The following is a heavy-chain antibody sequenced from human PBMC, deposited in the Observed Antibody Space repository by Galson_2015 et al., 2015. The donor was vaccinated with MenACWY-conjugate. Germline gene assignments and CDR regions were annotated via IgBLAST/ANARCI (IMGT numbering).Heavy chain of an antibody. CDR2: IDPHNSNT. CDR1: GYSFTNYW. D-gene: IGHD1-26*01. Sequence: QSGAEVKKPGESLQISCKGSGYSFTNYWIGWVRQMPGRGLEWMGLIDPHNSNTRYSPSFQGQVTISADESISTAFLQWSSLKASDTAMYYCARHPPGGRGMDVWGRGTTVTVSS. J-gene: IGHJ6*02. CDR3: ARHPPGGRGMDV. V-gene: IGHV5-51*01.